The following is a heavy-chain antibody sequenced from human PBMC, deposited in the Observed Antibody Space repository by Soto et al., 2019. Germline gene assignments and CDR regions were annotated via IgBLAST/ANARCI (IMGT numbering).Heavy chain of an antibody. Sequence: QVQLVQSGAEVKKPGASVKVSCKASGYTFTSYGISWVRQAPGQGLEWMGWISAYNGNTNYAQKLQGRVTMTTDTXTXXAYMELRSLRSDDTAVYYCARQMTTVTTRTFWFDPWGQGTLVTVSS. CDR3: ARQMTTVTTRTFWFDP. V-gene: IGHV1-18*01. J-gene: IGHJ5*02. CDR1: GYTFTSYG. D-gene: IGHD4-17*01. CDR2: ISAYNGNT.